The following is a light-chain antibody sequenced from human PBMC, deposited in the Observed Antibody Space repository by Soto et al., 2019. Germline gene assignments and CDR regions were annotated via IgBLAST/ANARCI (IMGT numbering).Light chain of an antibody. CDR1: QGISSA. CDR3: QQVNSYPFT. V-gene: IGKV1-13*02. CDR2: DAS. J-gene: IGKJ5*01. Sequence: AIPLTQSPSSLSSSVGDRVTITCRASQGISSALAWYQQKPGKPHKLLIYDASSFDSGVPSRFSGSASGTEFTLTISSRQPEDFATYCCQQVNSYPFTFGKQTRLHIK.